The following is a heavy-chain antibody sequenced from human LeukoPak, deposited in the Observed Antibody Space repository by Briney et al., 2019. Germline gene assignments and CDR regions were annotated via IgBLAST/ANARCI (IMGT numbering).Heavy chain of an antibody. Sequence: GGSLGLSCAASGFTFSSYAMHWVRQAPGKGLEWVAVISYDGSNKYYADSVKGRFTISRDNSKNTLYLQMNSLRAEDTAVYYCARAHFDWLLDYWGQGTLVTVSS. V-gene: IGHV3-30*04. CDR3: ARAHFDWLLDY. D-gene: IGHD3-9*01. CDR1: GFTFSSYA. J-gene: IGHJ4*02. CDR2: ISYDGSNK.